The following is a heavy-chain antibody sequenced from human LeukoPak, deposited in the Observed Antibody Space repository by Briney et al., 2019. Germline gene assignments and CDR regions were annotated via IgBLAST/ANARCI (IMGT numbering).Heavy chain of an antibody. CDR2: ISSSSSYI. V-gene: IGHV3-21*01. CDR3: ARTAVYGDGAFDI. D-gene: IGHD5/OR15-5a*01. J-gene: IGHJ3*02. CDR1: GFTFRAYS. Sequence: GGSLRLSCAASGFTFRAYSMNWVCQAPGTGLGWVSSISSSSSYIYYADSVKGRFTISRDNAKNSLYLQMNSLRAEDTAVYYCARTAVYGDGAFDIWGQGTMVTVSS.